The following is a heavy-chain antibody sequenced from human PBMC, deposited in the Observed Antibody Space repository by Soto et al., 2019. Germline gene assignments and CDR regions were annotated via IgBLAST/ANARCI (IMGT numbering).Heavy chain of an antibody. Sequence: EVQLVESGGGLVKPGGSLRLSCAASGFTFSSYSMNWVRQAPGKGLEWVSSISSSSSYIYYADSVKGRFTISRDNAKNSLYLQMNSLRAEDTAVYYRARRIGYGDYSDFDYWGQGTLVTVSS. CDR1: GFTFSSYS. CDR3: ARRIGYGDYSDFDY. J-gene: IGHJ4*02. D-gene: IGHD4-17*01. V-gene: IGHV3-21*01. CDR2: ISSSSSYI.